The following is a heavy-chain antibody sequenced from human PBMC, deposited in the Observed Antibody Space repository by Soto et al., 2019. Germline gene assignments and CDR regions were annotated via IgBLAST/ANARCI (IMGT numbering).Heavy chain of an antibody. CDR1: GGSFSGYY. V-gene: IGHV4-34*01. D-gene: IGHD6-6*01. CDR3: ARWAGQISARPVNHYYYYGMDV. Sequence: SETLSLTCAVYGGSFSGYYWSWIRQPPGKGLEWIGEINHSGSTNYNPSLKSRVTISVDTSKNQFSLKLSSVTAADTAVYYCARWAGQISARPVNHYYYYGMDVWG. CDR2: INHSGST. J-gene: IGHJ6*01.